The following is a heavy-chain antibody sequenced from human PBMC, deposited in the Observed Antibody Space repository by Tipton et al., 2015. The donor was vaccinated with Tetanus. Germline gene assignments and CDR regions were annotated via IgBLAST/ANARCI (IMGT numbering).Heavy chain of an antibody. CDR1: GYTFANYD. V-gene: IGHV1-8*02. D-gene: IGHD3-22*01. CDR3: ARDRGDYIYYGMDV. CDR2: MNPNSGNT. Sequence: QLVQSGAEVKKPGASVKVSCKASGYTFANYDINWVRQATGQGLEWMGWMNPNSGNTGYTPKFQGAVTMTRDTSTDTAYLEVTSLVAEDTTVYYCARDRGDYIYYGMDVWGPGTTVTVSS. J-gene: IGHJ6*02.